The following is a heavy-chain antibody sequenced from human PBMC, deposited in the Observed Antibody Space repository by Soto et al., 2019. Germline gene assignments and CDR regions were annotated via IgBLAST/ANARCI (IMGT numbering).Heavy chain of an antibody. Sequence: QVQLVQSGAEVKKPGSSVKVSCKASGGTFSSYAISWVRQAPGQGLEWMGGIIPIFGTANYAQKFQGRVTITADESTSTAYMELSSLRSEDTAVYYCARYTRDTAMVTRWFDPWGQGPLVTVSS. CDR3: ARYTRDTAMVTRWFDP. D-gene: IGHD5-18*01. CDR1: GGTFSSYA. CDR2: IIPIFGTA. V-gene: IGHV1-69*01. J-gene: IGHJ5*02.